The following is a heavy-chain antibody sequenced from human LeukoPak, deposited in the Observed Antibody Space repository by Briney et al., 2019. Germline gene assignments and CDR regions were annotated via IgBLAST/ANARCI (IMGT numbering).Heavy chain of an antibody. V-gene: IGHV3-66*01. CDR1: GFTVSSNY. D-gene: IGHD1-26*01. J-gene: IGHJ5*02. Sequence: GGSLRLSCAASGFTVSSNYMSWVRQAPGKGLEWVSVIYSGGSTYYADSVKGRFTISRDNSKNTLYLQMNSLRAEDTAVYYCARDRGYTVGATTDWFDPWGQGTLVTVSS. CDR3: ARDRGYTVGATTDWFDP. CDR2: IYSGGST.